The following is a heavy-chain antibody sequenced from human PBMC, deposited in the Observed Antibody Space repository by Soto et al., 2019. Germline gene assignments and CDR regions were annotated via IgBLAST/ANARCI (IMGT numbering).Heavy chain of an antibody. Sequence: QVQLVQSGAEVKKPGASVKVSCKASGYTFTSYYMHWVRQAPGQGLEWMGTINPSGGSTSYAQKFQGRVTMTRDTSTSTVYMELSSLRSEDTAVYYCARDPGGYSGYDPPDYWGQGTLVTVSS. V-gene: IGHV1-46*01. CDR2: INPSGGST. CDR1: GYTFTSYY. CDR3: ARDPGGYSGYDPPDY. D-gene: IGHD5-12*01. J-gene: IGHJ4*02.